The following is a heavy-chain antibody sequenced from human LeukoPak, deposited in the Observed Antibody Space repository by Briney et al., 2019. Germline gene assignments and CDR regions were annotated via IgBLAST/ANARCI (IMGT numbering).Heavy chain of an antibody. D-gene: IGHD4-17*01. V-gene: IGHV3-23*01. CDR1: GLTFGDYA. CDR2: IIASAGST. CDR3: AASTYYGDYEYFQH. J-gene: IGHJ1*01. Sequence: PGGSLRLSCTVSGLTFGDYAMSWVRQAPGKGLEWVSHIIASAGSTDYADSVKGRFTISRDNSKNTLYPQMNSLRAEDTAVYYCAASTYYGDYEYFQHWGQGTLVTVSS.